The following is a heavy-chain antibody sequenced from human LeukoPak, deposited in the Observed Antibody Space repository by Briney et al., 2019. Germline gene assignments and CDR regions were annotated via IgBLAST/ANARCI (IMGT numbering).Heavy chain of an antibody. V-gene: IGHV3-66*02. CDR2: IYSGGST. D-gene: IGHD5-12*01. Sequence: PGGSLRLSCAASGFTVSSNYMSWVRQAPGKGLEWVSVIYSGGSTYYADSVKGRFTISRDNSKNTLYLQMNSLRAEDTAVYYCARDDSGHDVSQNDYWGQGTLVTVSS. CDR3: ARDDSGHDVSQNDY. J-gene: IGHJ4*02. CDR1: GFTVSSNY.